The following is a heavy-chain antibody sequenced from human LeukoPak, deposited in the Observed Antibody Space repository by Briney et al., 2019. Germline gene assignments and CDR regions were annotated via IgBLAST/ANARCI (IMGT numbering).Heavy chain of an antibody. CDR2: IYPGDSDT. Sequence: GESLKISCKGSGYSFTSYWIGWVRQMPGKGLEWMGIIYPGDSDTRYSPSFQGQVTISADKSISTAYLQWSSLKASDTAMYYCASRLYCSSTSCYSEFDYWGQGTLVTVSS. CDR3: ASRLYCSSTSCYSEFDY. D-gene: IGHD2-2*01. V-gene: IGHV5-51*01. CDR1: GYSFTSYW. J-gene: IGHJ4*02.